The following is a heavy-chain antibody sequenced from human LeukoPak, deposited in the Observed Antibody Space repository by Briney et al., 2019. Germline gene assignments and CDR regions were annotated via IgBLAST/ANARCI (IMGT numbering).Heavy chain of an antibody. J-gene: IGHJ3*02. CDR2: ISSSSSYI. V-gene: IGHV3-21*01. Sequence: GGSLRLSCAASGFTFSTYSMNWVRQAPGEGLEWVSSISSSSSYIYYADSVKGRFTISRDNAKNSLYLQMNSLRAEDTAVYYCASGQWLVGDAFDIWGQGTMVTVSS. CDR1: GFTFSTYS. CDR3: ASGQWLVGDAFDI. D-gene: IGHD6-19*01.